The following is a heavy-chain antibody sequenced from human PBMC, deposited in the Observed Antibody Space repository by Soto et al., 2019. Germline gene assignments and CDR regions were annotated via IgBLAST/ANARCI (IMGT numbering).Heavy chain of an antibody. CDR3: ATEEIGVMSLLGYCHY. V-gene: IGHV1-69*13. CDR1: GDTFSNLA. D-gene: IGHD3-16*01. J-gene: IGHJ4*03. Sequence: SVKVSCKASGDTFSNLAISWVRQAPGKGLEWMGGLISLFGTPNYAQKFQGRLTITADDSTSTAYMELSSLRAEDTAVYYCATEEIGVMSLLGYCHYWGQGTRVTVSS. CDR2: LISLFGTP.